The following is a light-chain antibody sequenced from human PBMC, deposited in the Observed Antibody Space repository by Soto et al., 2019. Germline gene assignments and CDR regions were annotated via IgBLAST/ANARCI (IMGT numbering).Light chain of an antibody. CDR3: QQYVRSPPSWT. J-gene: IGKJ1*01. CDR1: QSVSNSY. CDR2: GAS. Sequence: ETVLTQSPGTLSLSPGERATLSCRASQSVSNSYLAWYQQKPGQAPRLLIYGASTRATGIPDRFSGGGSGTDFALTINSLEPEDFAVYYCQQYVRSPPSWTFGQGTKVEI. V-gene: IGKV3-20*01.